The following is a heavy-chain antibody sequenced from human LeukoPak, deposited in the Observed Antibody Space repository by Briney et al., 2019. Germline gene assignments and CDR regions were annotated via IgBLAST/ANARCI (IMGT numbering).Heavy chain of an antibody. V-gene: IGHV3-30*04. CDR2: ISYDGSNK. D-gene: IGHD2-15*01. J-gene: IGHJ4*02. Sequence: PGGSLRLSCAPSGFTFSSYAMHWVRQAPGKGLEWVAVISYDGSNKYYADSVKGRFTISRDNSKNTLYLQMNSLRAEDTALYYCARDGGDCSGDSCYVDYWGQGTLVTVSS. CDR1: GFTFSSYA. CDR3: ARDGGDCSGDSCYVDY.